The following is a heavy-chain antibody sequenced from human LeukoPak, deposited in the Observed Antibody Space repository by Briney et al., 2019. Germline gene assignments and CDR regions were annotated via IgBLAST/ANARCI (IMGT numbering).Heavy chain of an antibody. CDR3: ANGLGHYYYMDV. J-gene: IGHJ6*03. V-gene: IGHV3-53*01. D-gene: IGHD3-10*01. Sequence: GGSLRLSCAASEVTVTSNYLSWVRQAPGKGLQWVSVIYPGGDIYYSDSVKGRFIISRDNSKNTLSLQMNSLRAEDTAVYYCANGLGHYYYMDVWGKGTTVTVSS. CDR1: EVTVTSNY. CDR2: IYPGGDI.